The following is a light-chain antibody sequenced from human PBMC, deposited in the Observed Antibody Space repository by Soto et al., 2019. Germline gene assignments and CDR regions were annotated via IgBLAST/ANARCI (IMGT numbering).Light chain of an antibody. CDR2: SDT. J-gene: IGLJ3*02. V-gene: IGLV3-21*01. CDR3: QVWDSGSAHVV. CDR1: DIGSKG. Sequence: SSELTQPPSVSVAPGKTASISCGGNDIGSKGVHWYQQKPGQAPVLVIYSDTDLPPVITERFSGSNSANLATLTISRVEAGDEAYYYCQVWDSGSAHVVFGGGTKVTVL.